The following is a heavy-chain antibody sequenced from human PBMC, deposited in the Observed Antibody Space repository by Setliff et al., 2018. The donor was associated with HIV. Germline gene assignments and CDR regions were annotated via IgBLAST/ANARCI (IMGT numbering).Heavy chain of an antibody. D-gene: IGHD6-13*01. CDR2: ISRSSTTM. J-gene: IGHJ6*03. CDR1: GFTFSDYS. Sequence: PGESLKISYAASGFTFSDYSMNWVRQAPGKGLEWVSYISRSSTTMYHADSVKGRFTISRDNAKNSLFLQMNSLRAEDTAVYYCARVLQPLVLSNYMDVWGKGTTVTVSS. V-gene: IGHV3-48*01. CDR3: ARVLQPLVLSNYMDV.